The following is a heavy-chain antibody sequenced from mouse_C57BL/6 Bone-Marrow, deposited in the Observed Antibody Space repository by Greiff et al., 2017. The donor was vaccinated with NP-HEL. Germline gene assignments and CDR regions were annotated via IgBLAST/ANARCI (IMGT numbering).Heavy chain of an antibody. Sequence: QVQLQQPGAELVKPGASVKMSCKASGYTFTSYWITGVKQRPGQGLEWIGDIYPGLGSTNYKEKLKSKATLTVDTSSSTAYRQLSSLTSEDSAVYYCASRRSNYVGSDYWGQGTTLTVSS. CDR3: ASRRSNYVGSDY. J-gene: IGHJ2*01. D-gene: IGHD2-5*01. CDR2: IYPGLGST. V-gene: IGHV1-55*01. CDR1: GYTFTSYW.